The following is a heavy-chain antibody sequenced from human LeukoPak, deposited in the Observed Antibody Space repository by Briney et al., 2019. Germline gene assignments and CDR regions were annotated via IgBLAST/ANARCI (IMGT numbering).Heavy chain of an antibody. V-gene: IGHV4-59*08. J-gene: IGHJ5*02. CDR1: GGSISSYY. D-gene: IGHD2-15*01. CDR2: IYYSGST. Sequence: SETLSLTCTVSGGSISSYYWSWIRQPPGKGLEWIGYIYYSGSTNYNPSLKSRVTISVDTSKNQFSLKLSSVTAADTAVYYCARQIHNCSGGSCYSWFDPWGQGTLVTVSS. CDR3: ARQIHNCSGGSCYSWFDP.